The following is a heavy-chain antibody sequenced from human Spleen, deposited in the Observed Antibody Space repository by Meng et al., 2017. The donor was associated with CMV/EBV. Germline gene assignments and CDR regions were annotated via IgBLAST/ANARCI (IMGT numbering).Heavy chain of an antibody. CDR2: IRYDGSKT. J-gene: IGHJ4*02. CDR3: AREGRDLDY. V-gene: IGHV3-30*02. Sequence: GGSLRLSCAASGFTFSTYGMHWVRQAPGEGLEWVAFIRYDGSKTYYADSVKGRFTISRDNSKNTLYLQMSSLRPEDTAVYYCAREGRDLDYWGQGTLVTVSS. CDR1: GFTFSTYG. D-gene: IGHD2-15*01.